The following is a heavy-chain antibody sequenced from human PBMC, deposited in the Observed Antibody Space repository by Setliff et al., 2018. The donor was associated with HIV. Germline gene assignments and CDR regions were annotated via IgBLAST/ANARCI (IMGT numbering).Heavy chain of an antibody. J-gene: IGHJ5*02. Sequence: PSETLSLTCTVSGDSITSGHFYWGWIRQAPGKGLEWIGNILDGRVTFFNPSLRGRVTISVDASKNQVSLNLRSVTAADSAVYHCARPHSGRGGGAYFDPWGQG. V-gene: IGHV4-39*01. D-gene: IGHD6-19*01. CDR3: ARPHSGRGGGAYFDP. CDR2: ILDGRVT. CDR1: GDSITSGHFY.